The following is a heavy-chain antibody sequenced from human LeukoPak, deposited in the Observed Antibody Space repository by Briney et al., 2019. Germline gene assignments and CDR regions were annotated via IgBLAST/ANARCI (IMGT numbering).Heavy chain of an antibody. Sequence: SVKVSCKAPGGTFSSYAISWVRQAPGQGLEWMGGIIPIFGTANYAQKFQGRVTITTDESTSTAYMELSSLRSEDTAVYYCARDTGDGYNQGFDYWGQGTLVTVSS. J-gene: IGHJ4*02. CDR1: GGTFSSYA. CDR2: IIPIFGTA. CDR3: ARDTGDGYNQGFDY. D-gene: IGHD5-24*01. V-gene: IGHV1-69*05.